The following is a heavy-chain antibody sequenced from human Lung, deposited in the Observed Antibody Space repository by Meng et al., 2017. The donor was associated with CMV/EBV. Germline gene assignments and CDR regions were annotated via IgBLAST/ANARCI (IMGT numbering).Heavy chain of an antibody. V-gene: IGHV1-18*01. D-gene: IGHD1-7*01. Sequence: ASVXVSCKASGYTFTTYSITWVLQAPGQGLGWMGWISPYNGNTEYAQKFQGRVTMTTDTSTSTAYMEVMSLTSDDTAMYYCARGSWNYDFWGRGTLVTVSS. CDR1: GYTFTTYS. J-gene: IGHJ4*02. CDR3: ARGSWNYDF. CDR2: ISPYNGNT.